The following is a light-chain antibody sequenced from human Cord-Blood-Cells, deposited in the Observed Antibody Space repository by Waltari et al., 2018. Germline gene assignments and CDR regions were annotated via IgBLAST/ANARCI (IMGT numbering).Light chain of an antibody. Sequence: QSALTQPASVSGSPGQSITISCTGTSSAFGSYNLVSWYQQHPGKAPKLMIYEGSKRPSGVSNRFSGSKSGNTASLTISGLQAEDEADYYCCSYAGSSTLWVFGGGTKLTVL. CDR2: EGS. J-gene: IGLJ3*02. CDR3: CSYAGSSTLWV. V-gene: IGLV2-23*01. CDR1: SSAFGSYNL.